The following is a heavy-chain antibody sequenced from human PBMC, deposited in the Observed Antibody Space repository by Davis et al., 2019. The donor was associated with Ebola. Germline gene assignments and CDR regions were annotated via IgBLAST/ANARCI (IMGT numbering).Heavy chain of an antibody. CDR3: AREEIVVVVAANESYYYYGMDV. Sequence: ASVKVSCKASGYTFTSYDINWVRQATGQGLEWMGWMNPNSGNTGYAQKFQGRVTMTRDTSTSTVYMELSSLRSEDTAVYYCAREEIVVVVAANESYYYYGMDVWGQGTTVTVSS. CDR1: GYTFTSYD. D-gene: IGHD2-15*01. V-gene: IGHV1-8*01. CDR2: MNPNSGNT. J-gene: IGHJ6*02.